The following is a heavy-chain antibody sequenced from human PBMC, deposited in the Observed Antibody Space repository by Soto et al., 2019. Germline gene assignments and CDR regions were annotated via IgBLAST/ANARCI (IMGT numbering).Heavy chain of an antibody. CDR1: GFTFASHA. Sequence: EVQLLESGGGLVQPGGSLRLSCAASGFTFASHAMTWVRRAPGKGLEWVSTISASGHTSFYSDSVKGRFTISRDNSKNTLYLQMSSLGAEDTAIYYCARHIGNVQAGRNFDSWGQGTLVTVSS. CDR3: ARHIGNVQAGRNFDS. D-gene: IGHD2-21*01. J-gene: IGHJ4*02. V-gene: IGHV3-23*01. CDR2: ISASGHTS.